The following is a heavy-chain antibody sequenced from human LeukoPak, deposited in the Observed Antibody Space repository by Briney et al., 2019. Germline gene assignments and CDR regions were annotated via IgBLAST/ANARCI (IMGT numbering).Heavy chain of an antibody. J-gene: IGHJ5*02. D-gene: IGHD2-2*01. CDR1: GDSINSLDL. Sequence: KSSETLSLTCTVSGDSINSLDLWSWVRQPPGKGLEWIGEINHSGSTNYNPSLKSRVTISVDTSKNQLSLKLSSVTAADTAVYYCARGPPSPWRYQLLERRGWFDPWGQGTLVTVSS. V-gene: IGHV4-4*02. CDR3: ARGPPSPWRYQLLERRGWFDP. CDR2: INHSGST.